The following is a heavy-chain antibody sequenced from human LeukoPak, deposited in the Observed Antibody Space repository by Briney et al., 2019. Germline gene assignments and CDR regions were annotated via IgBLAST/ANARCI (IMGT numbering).Heavy chain of an antibody. CDR3: ARDDRVSGTFLRWFDP. Sequence: SETLSLTCTVSGGSISSYYWSWIRQPPGKGLEWIGYIYYSGSTNYNPSLKSRVTISVDTSKNQFSLNLSSVTAADTAVYYCARDDRVSGTFLRWFDPWGQGTLVTVSS. D-gene: IGHD1-26*01. J-gene: IGHJ5*02. V-gene: IGHV4-59*12. CDR1: GGSISSYY. CDR2: IYYSGST.